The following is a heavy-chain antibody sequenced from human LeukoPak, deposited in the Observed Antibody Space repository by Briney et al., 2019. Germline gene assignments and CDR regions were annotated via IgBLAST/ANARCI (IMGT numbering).Heavy chain of an antibody. CDR3: ARPPPTRGWHSFDY. Sequence: SETLSLTCTVSDGSISSSSYYWGWIRQPPGKGLEWIGSIYYSGSTYYNPSLKSRVTISVDTSKNQFSLKLSSVTAADTAVYYCARPPPTRGWHSFDYWGQGTLVTVSS. CDR2: IYYSGST. D-gene: IGHD6-19*01. J-gene: IGHJ4*02. V-gene: IGHV4-39*01. CDR1: DGSISSSSYY.